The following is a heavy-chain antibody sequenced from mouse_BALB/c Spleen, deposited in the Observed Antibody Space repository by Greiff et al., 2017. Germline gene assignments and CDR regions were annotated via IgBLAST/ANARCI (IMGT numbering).Heavy chain of an antibody. CDR3: ARRGSSFWYFDV. CDR1: GYTFTNYW. V-gene: IGHV1-63*02. J-gene: IGHJ1*01. CDR2: IYPGGGYT. D-gene: IGHD1-1*01. Sequence: QVQLKESGAELVRPGTSVKISCKASGYTFTNYWLGWVKQRPGHGLEWIGDIYPGGGYTNYNEKFKGKATLTADTSSSTAYMQLSSLTSEDSAVYFCARRGSSFWYFDVWGAGTTVTVSS.